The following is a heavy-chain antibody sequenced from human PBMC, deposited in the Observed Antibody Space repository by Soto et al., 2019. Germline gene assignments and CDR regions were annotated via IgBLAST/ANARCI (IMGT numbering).Heavy chain of an antibody. CDR3: ARSKQQLGGYYYYGMDV. V-gene: IGHV3-7*03. Sequence: GGSLRLSCAASGFTFSSYWMSWVRQAPGKGLEWVANIKQDGSEKYYVDSVKGRFTISRDNAKNSLYLQMNSLRAEDTAVYYCARSKQQLGGYYYYGMDVWGQGTTVTVSS. D-gene: IGHD6-13*01. CDR2: IKQDGSEK. CDR1: GFTFSSYW. J-gene: IGHJ6*02.